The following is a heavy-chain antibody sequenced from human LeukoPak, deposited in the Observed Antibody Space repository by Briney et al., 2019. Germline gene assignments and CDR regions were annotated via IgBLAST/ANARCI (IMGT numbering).Heavy chain of an antibody. CDR3: ARGKVTRDWYFDL. D-gene: IGHD4-17*01. CDR2: INHSGNT. J-gene: IGHJ2*01. CDR1: GXSFSDFH. V-gene: IGHV4-34*01. Sequence: SETLSLTCTVYGXSFSDFHWSWIRLPPGKGLEWIGEINHSGNTNYNPSLKSRVTISIDTSKNQFSLKLSSVTAADTAVYYCARGKVTRDWYFDLWGRGTLVTVSS.